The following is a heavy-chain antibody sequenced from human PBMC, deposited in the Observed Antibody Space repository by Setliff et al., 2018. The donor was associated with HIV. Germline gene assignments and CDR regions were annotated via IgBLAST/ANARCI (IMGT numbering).Heavy chain of an antibody. CDR3: AHTTSFDFWTPGPMDV. CDR2: IYWNDDK. J-gene: IGHJ6*03. D-gene: IGHD3-3*01. Sequence: SGPTLVNPTQTLSLTCTFSGFSLITSGVGVGWIRQPPGKALEWLALIYWNDDKRYSPSLKSRLTIREDASKNQVVLTMTKMDPVDTGTYYCAHTTSFDFWTPGPMDVWGKGTTVTVSS. CDR1: GFSLITSGVG. V-gene: IGHV2-5*01.